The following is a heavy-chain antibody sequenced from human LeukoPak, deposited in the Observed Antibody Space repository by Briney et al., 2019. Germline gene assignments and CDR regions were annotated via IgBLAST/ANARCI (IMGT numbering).Heavy chain of an antibody. D-gene: IGHD4-23*01. Sequence: SETLSLTCTVSGGSISNYYWSWIRQPAGKGLEWIGRIYTSGSTNYNPSLKSRVTMSVDTSKNLFSLKMTSVTAADTAVYFCARDRLLYDYGGKPLFDYWGQGTLVTVSS. V-gene: IGHV4-4*07. CDR3: ARDRLLYDYGGKPLFDY. J-gene: IGHJ4*02. CDR2: IYTSGST. CDR1: GGSISNYY.